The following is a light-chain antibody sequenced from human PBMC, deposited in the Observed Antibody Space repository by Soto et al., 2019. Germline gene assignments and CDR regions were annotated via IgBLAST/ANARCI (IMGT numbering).Light chain of an antibody. J-gene: IGLJ1*01. Sequence: QSVLTQPPSVSWAPGQRVTISCTGSSSNIGAGYDVHWYQQLPGTAPKLLIYGNSNRPSGVPDRFSGSKSGTSASLAITGLQAEDEADYYCQSYDSSLRGVLGTGTKVTVL. CDR1: SSNIGAGYD. CDR3: QSYDSSLRGV. V-gene: IGLV1-40*01. CDR2: GNS.